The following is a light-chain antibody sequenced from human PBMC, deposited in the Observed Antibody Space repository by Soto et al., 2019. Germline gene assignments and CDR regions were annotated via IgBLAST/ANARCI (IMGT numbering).Light chain of an antibody. J-gene: IGLJ2*01. CDR1: SSDVGGYNY. CDR2: DVS. V-gene: IGLV2-14*01. CDR3: SSYTSSSARLVV. Sequence: QSVLTQPASVSGSPGQSITISCTGTSSDVGGYNYVSWYQQHPGKAPKLMIYDVSYRPSGVSNRFSGSKSGNTASLTISGLQAEDEADYYCSSYTSSSARLVVFGGGTKVTVL.